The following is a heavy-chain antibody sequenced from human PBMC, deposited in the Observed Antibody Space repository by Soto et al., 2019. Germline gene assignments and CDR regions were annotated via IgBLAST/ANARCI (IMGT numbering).Heavy chain of an antibody. CDR2: IRSKANSYAT. J-gene: IGHJ4*02. Sequence: EQLVESGGGVVQPGRSLRLSCAASGFTFSTYGMHWVRQASGKGLEWVGRIRSKANSYATVYAESVKGRFTISRDDSKNTAYLQMNSLRTEDTAVYYCARLWSEREPNFDYWGQGTLVSVSS. CDR1: GFTFSTYG. D-gene: IGHD1-26*01. CDR3: ARLWSEREPNFDY. V-gene: IGHV3-73*01.